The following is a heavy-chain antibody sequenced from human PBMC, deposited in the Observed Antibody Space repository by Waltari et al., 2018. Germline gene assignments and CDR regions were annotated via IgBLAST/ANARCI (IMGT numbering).Heavy chain of an antibody. J-gene: IGHJ4*02. D-gene: IGHD3-9*01. CDR2: INRDGSTI. V-gene: IGHV3-74*01. Sequence: EVQLEESGGGLVQPGGSLRLSCAASGFTFSSYWMHWVRQAPGKGLVWVSRINRDGSTISYADSVKGRFTISRDNAKNTLYLQMNSLSAEVTAVYYCASAYYDILDWGQGTLVTVSS. CDR3: ASAYYDILD. CDR1: GFTFSSYW.